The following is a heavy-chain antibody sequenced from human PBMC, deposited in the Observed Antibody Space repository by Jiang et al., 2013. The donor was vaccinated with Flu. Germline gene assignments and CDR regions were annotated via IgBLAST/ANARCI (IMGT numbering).Heavy chain of an antibody. CDR3: TRGVLYGMDY. D-gene: IGHD2-8*02. J-gene: IGHJ4*02. V-gene: IGHV1-8*01. CDR2: IDPDTGRT. CDR1: GYTFATYD. Sequence: GAEVKKPGASVKVSCRASGYTFATYDINWVRQAPGQGLEWMGWIDPDTGRTAYAQKFQGRVSMTSDTSVSTAYMELNNLKSEDAAVYYCTRGVLYGMDYWGQGTLVTVSS.